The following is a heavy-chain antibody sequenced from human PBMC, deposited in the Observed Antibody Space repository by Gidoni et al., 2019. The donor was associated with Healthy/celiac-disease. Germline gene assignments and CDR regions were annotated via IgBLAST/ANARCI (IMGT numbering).Heavy chain of an antibody. V-gene: IGHV1-8*01. D-gene: IGHD6-13*01. CDR1: GYTFTSYD. Sequence: QVQLLQSGAEVKKPGASVQVSCMAYGYTFTSYDINWVRQATGQGLEWMGWMNPNSGNTGYAQKFQGRVTMTRNTSISTAYMELSSLRSEDTAVYYCARGRGYSSSWLGIGWFDPWGQGTLVTVSS. CDR3: ARGRGYSSSWLGIGWFDP. CDR2: MNPNSGNT. J-gene: IGHJ5*02.